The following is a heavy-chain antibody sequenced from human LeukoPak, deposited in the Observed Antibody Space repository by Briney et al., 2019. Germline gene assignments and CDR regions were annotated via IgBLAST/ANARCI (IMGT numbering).Heavy chain of an antibody. CDR2: ISYDGSNK. V-gene: IGHV3-30-3*01. CDR1: GFTFSSYA. D-gene: IGHD3-3*01. CDR3: AKALWTQPYDFHYMDV. Sequence: PGGSLRLSCAASGFTFSSYAMHWVRQAPGKGLEWVAVISYDGSNKYYADSVKGRFTISRDNSKNTLYLQMNSLRAEDTAVYYCAKALWTQPYDFHYMDVWGKGTTVTVSS. J-gene: IGHJ6*03.